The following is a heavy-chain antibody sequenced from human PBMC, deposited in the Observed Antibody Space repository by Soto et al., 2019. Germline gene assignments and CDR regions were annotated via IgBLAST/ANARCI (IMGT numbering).Heavy chain of an antibody. CDR2: ISGSGGST. CDR1: GFTFSSYA. CDR3: AKGYSGRYYYYYYGMDV. V-gene: IGHV3-23*01. J-gene: IGHJ6*02. D-gene: IGHD1-26*01. Sequence: PGGSLRLSCAASGFTFSSYAMSWVRQAPGKGLEWVSAISGSGGSTYYADSVKGRFTISRDNSKNTLYLQMNSLRAEDTAVYYCAKGYSGRYYYYYYGMDVWGQGTTVTVSS.